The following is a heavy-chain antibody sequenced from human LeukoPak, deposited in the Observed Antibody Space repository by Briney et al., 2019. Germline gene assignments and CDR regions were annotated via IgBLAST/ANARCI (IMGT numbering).Heavy chain of an antibody. J-gene: IGHJ4*02. CDR3: ARGVVLTGYPLDF. CDR2: IYNSGST. V-gene: IGHV4-59*01. D-gene: IGHD3-9*01. CDR1: GGSISTYY. Sequence: PSETLSLTRTVSGGSISTYYWSWIRQPPGKGLEWIGYIYNSGSTNYNPSLKSRVTISVDTSKKQFSLKLSSVTAADTAVYYCARGVVLTGYPLDFWGRGTLVTVSS.